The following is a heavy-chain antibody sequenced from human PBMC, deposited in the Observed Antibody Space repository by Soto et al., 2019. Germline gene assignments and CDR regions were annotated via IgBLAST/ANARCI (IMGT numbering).Heavy chain of an antibody. V-gene: IGHV4-30-2*01. CDR2: IYHSGST. J-gene: IGHJ4*02. D-gene: IGHD4-4*01. CDR1: GGSINTATHS. Sequence: QLQLQESGSGLVKPSQTLSLTCAVSGGSINTATHSWSWIRQPPGKGLEWIGYIYHSGSTYYNPSAKSRVHKSISKSNNQFSLRRSSVNAADKDVYYCARGGGVTTTGDDYWGQGILVTVSS. CDR3: ARGGGVTTTGDDY.